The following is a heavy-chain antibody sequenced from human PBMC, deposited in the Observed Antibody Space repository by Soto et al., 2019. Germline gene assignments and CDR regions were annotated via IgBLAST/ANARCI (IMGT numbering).Heavy chain of an antibody. CDR1: GGTFSNYA. CDR3: ARVVILVPTASTHYYSHMEV. D-gene: IGHD2-2*01. V-gene: IGHV1-69*01. Sequence: QVQLVQSGAEVRKPGSSVTVSFKASGGTFSNYAISWVRQAPGQGLEWMGGIIPIVGTGSYAQKFQGRVTITADEPTTTAYMELSSLRFEDTAVYYCARVVILVPTASTHYYSHMEVWCPGTTVTVSS. CDR2: IIPIVGTG. J-gene: IGHJ6*02.